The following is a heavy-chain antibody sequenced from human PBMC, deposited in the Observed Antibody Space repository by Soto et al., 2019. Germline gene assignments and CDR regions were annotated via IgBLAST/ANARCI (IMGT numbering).Heavy chain of an antibody. Sequence: EVQLLESGGGLVQPGGSLRLSCAASGFTFSSYAMSWVRQAPGKGLEWVSAISGSGGSTYYADSVKGRFTISRDNSKNTLYLRMISLSAEDTAVYDCAKERGGLGGSFGYGGQGTLVTVSS. D-gene: IGHD1-26*01. CDR1: GFTFSSYA. J-gene: IGHJ4*02. CDR2: ISGSGGST. V-gene: IGHV3-23*01. CDR3: AKERGGLGGSFGY.